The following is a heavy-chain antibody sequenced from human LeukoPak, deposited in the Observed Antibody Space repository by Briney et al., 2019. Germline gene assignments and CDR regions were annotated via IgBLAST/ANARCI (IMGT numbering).Heavy chain of an antibody. CDR2: INWNGGST. D-gene: IGHD3-10*01. Sequence: GGSLRLSCAASGFTFSSYAMTWVRQAPGKGLEWVSGINWNGGSTGYADSVKGRFTISRDNAKNSLYLQMNSLRAEDTALYYCARGSGSYYKYYFDYWGQGTLVTVSS. CDR1: GFTFSSYA. V-gene: IGHV3-20*04. CDR3: ARGSGSYYKYYFDY. J-gene: IGHJ4*02.